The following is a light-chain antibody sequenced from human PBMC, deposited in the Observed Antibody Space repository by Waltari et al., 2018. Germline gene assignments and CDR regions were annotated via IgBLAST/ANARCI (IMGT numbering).Light chain of an antibody. V-gene: IGLV2-14*03. J-gene: IGLJ1*01. CDR3: ISYTTISTWV. CDR2: DVS. Sequence: QSALTQPASVSGSPVPSITISCPANSSDVGCYNFVSWYQQHPDKAPKLIIYDVSERPSGVSNRFSGSKSVNTASLTISGLQAEDEADYYCISYTTISTWVFGTGTKVTVL. CDR1: SSDVGCYNF.